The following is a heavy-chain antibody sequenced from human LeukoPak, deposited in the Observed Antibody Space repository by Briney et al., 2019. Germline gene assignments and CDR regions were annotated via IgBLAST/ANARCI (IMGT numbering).Heavy chain of an antibody. V-gene: IGHV3-30*14. CDR2: ISYDGSNK. J-gene: IGHJ4*02. CDR1: GFTFSSYA. CDR3: ARDRQYSSSYSNEYYFDY. D-gene: IGHD6-13*01. Sequence: GGSLRLSCAASGFTFSSYAMHWVRQAPGKGLEWVAVISYDGSNKYYADSVKGRFTISRDNSKNTLYLQMNSLRAEDTAVYYCARDRQYSSSYSNEYYFDYWGQGTLVTVSS.